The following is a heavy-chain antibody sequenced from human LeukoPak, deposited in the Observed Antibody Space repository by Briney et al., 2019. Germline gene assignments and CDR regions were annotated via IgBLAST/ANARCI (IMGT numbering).Heavy chain of an antibody. V-gene: IGHV4-59*01. J-gene: IGHJ5*02. Sequence: SETLSLTCTVSGGSISPYFWGWIRQPPGKGLEWIGYISYTGSTNYNPSLKSRVTISVDTSKNQFSLQLTSVTAADTAVYYCAREDYRGVTNFDPWGQGTLVTVSS. CDR1: GGSISPYF. CDR3: AREDYRGVTNFDP. CDR2: ISYTGST. D-gene: IGHD3-10*01.